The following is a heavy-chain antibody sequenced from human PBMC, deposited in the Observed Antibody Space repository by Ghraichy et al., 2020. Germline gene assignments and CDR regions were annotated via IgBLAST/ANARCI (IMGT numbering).Heavy chain of an antibody. CDR1: GGSFSGYY. CDR3: ARGVKYYYYYGMDV. Sequence: SETLSLTCAVYGGSFSGYYWSWIRQPPGKGLEWIGEINHSGSTNYNPSLKSRVTISVDTSKNQFSLKLSSVTAADTAVYYCARGVKYYYYYGMDVWGQGTTVTVSS. J-gene: IGHJ6*02. CDR2: INHSGST. V-gene: IGHV4-34*01.